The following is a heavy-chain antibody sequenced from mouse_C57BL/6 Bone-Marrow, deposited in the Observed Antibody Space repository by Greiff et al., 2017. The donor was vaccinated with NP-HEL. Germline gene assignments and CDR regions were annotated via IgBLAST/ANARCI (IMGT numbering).Heavy chain of an antibody. CDR3: ARDATDSNYEGDYYAMDY. Sequence: EVQGVESGGGLVQSGRSLRLSCATSGFTFSDFYMEWVRQAPGKGLEWIAASRNKANDYTTEYSASVKGRFIVSRDTSQSILYLQMNALRAEDTAIYYCARDATDSNYEGDYYAMDYWGQGTSVTVSS. D-gene: IGHD2-5*01. V-gene: IGHV7-1*01. CDR2: SRNKANDYTT. CDR1: GFTFSDFY. J-gene: IGHJ4*01.